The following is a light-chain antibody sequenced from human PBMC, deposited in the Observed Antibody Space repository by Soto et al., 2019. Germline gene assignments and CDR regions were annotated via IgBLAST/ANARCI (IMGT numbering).Light chain of an antibody. V-gene: IGKV1-5*01. CDR3: QQYNSNPWT. Sequence: DVQITQCPSTLSAAVGERVTMTFRASQSISSWLAWYQQKPGKAPKLLIYDASSLESGVPSRFSGSGSGTEFTLTISSLQPDDFATYYCQQYNSNPWTLGQGTKVDIK. CDR1: QSISSW. CDR2: DAS. J-gene: IGKJ1*01.